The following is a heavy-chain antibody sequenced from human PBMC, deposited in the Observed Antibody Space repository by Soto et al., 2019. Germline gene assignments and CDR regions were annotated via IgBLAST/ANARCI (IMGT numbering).Heavy chain of an antibody. V-gene: IGHV1-18*01. CDR1: GYTFTSYG. CDR3: ARDIAVYGSGTPGP. D-gene: IGHD3-10*01. CDR2: ISAYNGNT. Sequence: GASVKVSCKASGYTFTSYGISWVRQAPGQGLEWMGWISAYNGNTNYAQKLQGRVTMTTDTSTSTAYMELRSLRSDDTAVYYCARDIAVYGSGTPGPWGQGTLVTVSS. J-gene: IGHJ5*02.